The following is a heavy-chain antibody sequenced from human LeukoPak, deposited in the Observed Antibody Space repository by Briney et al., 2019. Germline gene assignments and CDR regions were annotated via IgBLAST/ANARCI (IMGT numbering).Heavy chain of an antibody. V-gene: IGHV3-21*01. CDR3: ARDTQNYGDYIEYFQH. Sequence: GGSLRLSCAASGFTFSSYNMNWVRQAPGKGLEWVSSISFSNGYIYYADSVKGRFTISRDNAKNSLYLHMNSLRAEDTAVYNCARDTQNYGDYIEYFQHWGQGTLVTVSS. CDR2: ISFSNGYI. J-gene: IGHJ1*01. CDR1: GFTFSSYN. D-gene: IGHD4-17*01.